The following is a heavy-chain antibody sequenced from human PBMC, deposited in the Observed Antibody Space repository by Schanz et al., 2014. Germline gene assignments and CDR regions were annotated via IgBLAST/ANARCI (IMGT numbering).Heavy chain of an antibody. D-gene: IGHD1-1*01. CDR3: ARDRWDWNNAFDI. CDR1: GFTFSSYG. J-gene: IGHJ3*02. CDR2: IYSGGST. V-gene: IGHV3-66*01. Sequence: EVQLVESGGGLVQPGGSLRLSCAASGFTFSSYGMSWVRQAPGKGLEWVSVIYSGGSTYYADSVKGRFTISRDNSKNTLYLQMNSLRAEDTAVYYCARDRWDWNNAFDIWGQGTMVTVSS.